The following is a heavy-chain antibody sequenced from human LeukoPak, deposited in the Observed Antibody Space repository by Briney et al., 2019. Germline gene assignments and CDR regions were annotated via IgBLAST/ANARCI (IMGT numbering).Heavy chain of an antibody. CDR1: GGSFSGYY. CDR3: ARGPTRAAGVPSFDY. D-gene: IGHD6-13*01. CDR2: INHSGST. Sequence: SETLSLTCAVYGGSFSGYYWSWIRQPPGKGLEWIGEINHSGSTNYNPSLKSRVTISVDTSKNQFSLKLSSVTAADTAVYYCARGPTRAAGVPSFDYWGQGTLVTVSS. V-gene: IGHV4-34*01. J-gene: IGHJ4*02.